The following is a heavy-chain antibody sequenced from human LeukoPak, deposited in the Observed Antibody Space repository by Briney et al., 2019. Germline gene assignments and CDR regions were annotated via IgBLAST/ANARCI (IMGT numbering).Heavy chain of an antibody. D-gene: IGHD6-13*01. V-gene: IGHV3-7*03. CDR3: ATSTAAAGTD. Sequence: GGSLRLSCAASGFTFSNLWMSWVRQAPGKGLKWVDNIKQDGSERYYVDSVKGRFTISRDNAQNSLYLQMNSLRAEDTAIYYCATSTAAAGTDWGQGTLVTVSS. CDR1: GFTFSNLW. J-gene: IGHJ4*02. CDR2: IKQDGSER.